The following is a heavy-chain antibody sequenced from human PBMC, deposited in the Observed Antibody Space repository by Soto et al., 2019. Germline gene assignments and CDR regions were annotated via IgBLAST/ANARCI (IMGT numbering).Heavy chain of an antibody. V-gene: IGHV3-21*01. J-gene: IGHJ4*02. Sequence: VGSLRLSCAASGFTFSSYSMNWVRQAPGKGLEWVSSISSSSSYIYYADSVKGRFTISRDNAKNSLYLQMNSLRAEDTAVYYCARDSGPTYYYDSSGYYNDYWGQGTLVTVSS. D-gene: IGHD3-22*01. CDR1: GFTFSSYS. CDR2: ISSSSSYI. CDR3: ARDSGPTYYYDSSGYYNDY.